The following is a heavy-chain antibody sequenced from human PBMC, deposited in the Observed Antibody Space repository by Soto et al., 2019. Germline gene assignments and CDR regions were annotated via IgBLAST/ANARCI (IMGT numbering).Heavy chain of an antibody. V-gene: IGHV4-30-4*01. CDR1: GGSISSGDYY. CDR3: ASQTYYYDSSGYYSYYFDY. CDR2: IYYSGST. D-gene: IGHD3-22*01. J-gene: IGHJ4*02. Sequence: SETLSLTCTVSGGSISSGDYYWSWIRQTPGKGLEWIGYIYYSGSTYYNPSLKSRVTISVDTSKNQFSLKLSSVTAADTAVYYCASQTYYYDSSGYYSYYFDYWGQGTLVTVSS.